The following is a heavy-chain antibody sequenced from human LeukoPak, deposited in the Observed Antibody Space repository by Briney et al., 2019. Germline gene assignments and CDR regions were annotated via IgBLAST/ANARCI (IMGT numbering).Heavy chain of an antibody. J-gene: IGHJ4*02. V-gene: IGHV3-74*01. CDR2: MSSDSTRS. Sequence: GGSLRLSCEASGFTFSGYWMRWVRHAPGKGLVWVSRMSSDSTRSSHADSVKGRFTISRDNAKKMVYLQMNSLRVEDSAVYYCAAGPSSNGHQLPYWGQGTLVTVSS. CDR3: AAGPSSNGHQLPY. D-gene: IGHD4-11*01. CDR1: GFTFSGYW.